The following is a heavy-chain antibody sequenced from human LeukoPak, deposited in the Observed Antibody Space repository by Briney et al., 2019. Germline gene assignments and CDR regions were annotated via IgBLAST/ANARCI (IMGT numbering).Heavy chain of an antibody. Sequence: PGGSLELSCAASGFTVSSNYMSWVRQAPGKGLEWGSVIYSGGSTYYADSVKGRFTISRDNAKNTLYLQMNSLRAEDTAVYYCARRSAAKDAFDIWGQGTMVTVSS. V-gene: IGHV3-53*01. D-gene: IGHD6-25*01. CDR2: IYSGGST. J-gene: IGHJ3*02. CDR3: ARRSAAKDAFDI. CDR1: GFTVSSNY.